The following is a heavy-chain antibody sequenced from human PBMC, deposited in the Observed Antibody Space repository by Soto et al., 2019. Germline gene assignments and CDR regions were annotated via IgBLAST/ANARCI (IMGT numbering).Heavy chain of an antibody. CDR3: ARDSRSADSSGYYYAFDI. J-gene: IGHJ3*02. D-gene: IGHD3-22*01. V-gene: IGHV1-18*01. CDR2: ISAYNGNT. CDR1: GYTFTSYG. Sequence: ASVKVSCKASGYTFTSYGISWVRQAPGQGLEWMGWISAYNGNTNYAQKLQVRVTMTTDTSTSTAYMELRSLRSDDTAVYYCARDSRSADSSGYYYAFDIWGQGTMVTVS.